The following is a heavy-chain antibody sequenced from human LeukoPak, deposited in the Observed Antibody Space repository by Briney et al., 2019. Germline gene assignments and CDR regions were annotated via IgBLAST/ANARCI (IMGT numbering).Heavy chain of an antibody. CDR3: KDLGPSRGFDY. Sequence: PSETLSLTCTISSGSINTYYWSWIRQTPGKGLEWIGYIFYSGSTLYNPSLKSRVTISLDTSEKQLSLEMKFVTTADTAIYCVKDLGPSRGFDYWGQGTLVTVSS. D-gene: IGHD3-10*01. CDR1: SGSINTYY. J-gene: IGHJ4*02. V-gene: IGHV4-59*01. CDR2: IFYSGST.